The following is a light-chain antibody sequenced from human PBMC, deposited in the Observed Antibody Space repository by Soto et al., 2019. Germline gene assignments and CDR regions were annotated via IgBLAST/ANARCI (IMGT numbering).Light chain of an antibody. Sequence: QSVLTQPPSASGTPVQMVTISCSGSSCNIGSNTVNWYHQLPGTAPKLLIYSNNQRPSGFPDRFSGSKSGTSASLAISGLQSEDEADYYCAAWDDSLNGYVFGTGTKVTVL. CDR2: SNN. V-gene: IGLV1-44*01. CDR1: SCNIGSNT. CDR3: AAWDDSLNGYV. J-gene: IGLJ1*01.